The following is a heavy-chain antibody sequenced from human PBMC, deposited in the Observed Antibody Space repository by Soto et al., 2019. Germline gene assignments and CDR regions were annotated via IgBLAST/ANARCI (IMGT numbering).Heavy chain of an antibody. D-gene: IGHD2-15*01. CDR3: ARDSGRLDCSGGSCPLDY. V-gene: IGHV4-4*07. CDR1: GGSISGYY. Sequence: SETLSLTCTVSGGSISGYYWSWIRQPAGKGLEWIGRMYNSERTNYNPSLKSRVTMSMDTSKNQFSLKLSSVTAADTAVYYCARDSGRLDCSGGSCPLDYWGQGTLVTVSS. J-gene: IGHJ4*02. CDR2: MYNSERT.